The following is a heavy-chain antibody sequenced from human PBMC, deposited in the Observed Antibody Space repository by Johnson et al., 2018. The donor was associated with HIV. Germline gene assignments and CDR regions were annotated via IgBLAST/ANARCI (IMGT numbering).Heavy chain of an antibody. CDR2: IYSDGGT. J-gene: IGHJ3*02. V-gene: IGHV3-66*01. D-gene: IGHD2-21*01. Sequence: VQLVESGGGLVQPGGSLRLSCTASGFTVSSNYMTWVRQAPGTGLEWVSTIYSDGGTYHADSVRGRFTISRDSSKNTGYLQMNSLRVEDTAVYYCARDQGVGTYCGGDCYSGAFDIWGQGTMVTVSS. CDR1: GFTVSSNY. CDR3: ARDQGVGTYCGGDCYSGAFDI.